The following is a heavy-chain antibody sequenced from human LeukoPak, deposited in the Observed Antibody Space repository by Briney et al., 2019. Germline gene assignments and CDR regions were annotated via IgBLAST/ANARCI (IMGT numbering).Heavy chain of an antibody. J-gene: IGHJ4*02. CDR1: GYTFTSYG. Sequence: ASVKVSCKASGYTFTSYGISWVRQAPGRGLEWMGWISAYNGNTNYAQKLQGRVTMTTDTSTSTACMELRSLRSDDTAVYYCARDTAMVTTSFDYWGQGTLVTVSS. V-gene: IGHV1-18*04. CDR2: ISAYNGNT. CDR3: ARDTAMVTTSFDY. D-gene: IGHD5-18*01.